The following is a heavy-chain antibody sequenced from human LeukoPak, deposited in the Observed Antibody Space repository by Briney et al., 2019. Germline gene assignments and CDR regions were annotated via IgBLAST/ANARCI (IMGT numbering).Heavy chain of an antibody. V-gene: IGHV4-34*01. CDR3: ASLRKDY. Sequence: SETLSLTCGVYGGSFSGYYWSWIRQPPGKGLEWIGEINHSGSTNYNPSLKSRVTISVDTSKNQFSLKLSSVTAADTAVYYCASLRKDYWGQGTLVTVSS. CDR1: GGSFSGYY. CDR2: INHSGST. J-gene: IGHJ4*02.